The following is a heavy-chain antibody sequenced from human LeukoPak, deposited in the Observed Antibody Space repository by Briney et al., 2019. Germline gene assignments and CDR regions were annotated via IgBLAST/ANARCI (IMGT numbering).Heavy chain of an antibody. CDR3: ARTARRAVAGTGYYYYYMDV. CDR1: GYTFTCYY. Sequence: ASVKVSCKASGYTFTCYYMHWVRQAPGQGLGWMGRINPNSGGTNYAQKFQGRVTMTRDTAISTAYMELSRLRSDDTAVYYCARTARRAVAGTGYYYYYMDVWGKGTTVTVSS. CDR2: INPNSGGT. J-gene: IGHJ6*03. V-gene: IGHV1-2*06. D-gene: IGHD6-19*01.